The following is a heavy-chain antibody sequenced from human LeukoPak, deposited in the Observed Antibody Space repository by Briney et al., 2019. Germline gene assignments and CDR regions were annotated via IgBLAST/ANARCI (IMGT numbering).Heavy chain of an antibody. V-gene: IGHV1-24*01. CDR2: FDPEDGET. Sequence: ASVKVSCKVSGYTLTELSMHWVRQAPGKGLEWMGGFDPEDGETIYAQKFQGRVTMTEDTSTDTAYMELSSLRSEDTAVYYCAVSGYSSGWVLLSGMDVWGQGTTVTVSS. J-gene: IGHJ6*02. CDR3: AVSGYSSGWVLLSGMDV. D-gene: IGHD6-19*01. CDR1: GYTLTELS.